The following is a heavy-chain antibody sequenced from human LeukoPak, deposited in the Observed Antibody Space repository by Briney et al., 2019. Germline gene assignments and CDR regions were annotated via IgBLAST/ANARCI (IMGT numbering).Heavy chain of an antibody. D-gene: IGHD3-22*01. CDR2: INPNSGGT. CDR1: AYTFTGYY. Sequence: ASVKVSCKASAYTFTGYYMHWVRQAPGQGLEWMGWINPNSGGTNYGQKFQGRVTMTRDTSISTAYMELSRLTSGDTAVYYCAKGGGTYYYDSIGYPLDYFDYWGQGTLVTVSS. V-gene: IGHV1-2*02. J-gene: IGHJ4*02. CDR3: AKGGGTYYYDSIGYPLDYFDY.